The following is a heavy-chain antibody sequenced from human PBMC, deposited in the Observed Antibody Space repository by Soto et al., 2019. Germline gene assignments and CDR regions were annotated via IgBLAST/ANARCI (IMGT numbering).Heavy chain of an antibody. CDR3: ARVGYYDSIRTFDY. CDR2: ISYDGSNK. J-gene: IGHJ4*02. CDR1: GFTFSSYA. Sequence: GGSLRLSCAASGFTFSSYAMHWVRQAPGKGLEWVAVISYDGSNKYYADSVKGRFTISRDNAKNTLYLQMNSLRAEDTAVYYCARVGYYDSIRTFDYWGQGTLVTVSS. V-gene: IGHV3-30-3*01. D-gene: IGHD3-22*01.